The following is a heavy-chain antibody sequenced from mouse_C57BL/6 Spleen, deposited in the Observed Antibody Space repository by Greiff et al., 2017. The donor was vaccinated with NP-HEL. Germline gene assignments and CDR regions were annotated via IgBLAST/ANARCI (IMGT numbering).Heavy chain of an antibody. D-gene: IGHD2-1*01. J-gene: IGHJ4*01. Sequence: QVQLQQPGTELVKPGASVKLSCKASGYTFTSYWMHWVKQRPGQGLEWIGNINPSNGGTNYNEKFKSKATLTVDKSSSTAYMQLSSLTSEDSAVYYCAREAIYYGNLDAMDYWGQGTSVTVSS. CDR3: AREAIYYGNLDAMDY. CDR2: INPSNGGT. CDR1: GYTFTSYW. V-gene: IGHV1-53*01.